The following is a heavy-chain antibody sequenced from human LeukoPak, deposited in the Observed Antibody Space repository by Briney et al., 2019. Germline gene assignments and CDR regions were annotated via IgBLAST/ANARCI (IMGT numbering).Heavy chain of an antibody. CDR1: GASISGSGYY. D-gene: IGHD6-19*01. J-gene: IGHJ3*02. CDR3: ARDSSYRYSSGWYRSTGVDAFDI. CDR2: IYYSGST. V-gene: IGHV4-39*07. Sequence: PSETLSLTCAVSGASISGSGYYWGWIRQPPGKGLEWIGSIYYSGSTSYNPSLKSRVTISVDTSKNQFSLKLSSVTAADTAVYYCARDSSYRYSSGWYRSTGVDAFDIWGQGTMVTVSS.